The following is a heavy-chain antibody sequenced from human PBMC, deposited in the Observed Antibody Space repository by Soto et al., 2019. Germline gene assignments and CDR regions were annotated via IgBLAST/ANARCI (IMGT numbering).Heavy chain of an antibody. D-gene: IGHD2-21*01. CDR3: ARGTFDNSGDCFAGWFDP. Sequence: QVQLVQSGAEVKKPGASVKVSCKASGYTFTGYYIHWVRQAPGQGLEWMGWIIPKNGRTKYGQKFQDRVTMTRDTSISTAYMELSRLRSDDTAVYYCARGTFDNSGDCFAGWFDPWGQGTLVTVSS. J-gene: IGHJ5*02. CDR2: IIPKNGRT. CDR1: GYTFTGYY. V-gene: IGHV1-2*02.